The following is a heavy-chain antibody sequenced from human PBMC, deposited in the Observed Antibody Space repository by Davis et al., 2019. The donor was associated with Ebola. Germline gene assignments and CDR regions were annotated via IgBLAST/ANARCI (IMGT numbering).Heavy chain of an antibody. V-gene: IGHV4-4*02. D-gene: IGHD5-18*01. CDR3: ARGRRYSYGPPRY. J-gene: IGHJ4*02. Sequence: SETLSLTCAVSGGSISSSNWWSWARQPTGKVLEWIGEIYHSGSTNYNPSLKSRVTISVDKSKNQFSLKLSSVTAADTAVYYCARGRRYSYGPPRYWGQGTLVTVSS. CDR2: IYHSGST. CDR1: GGSISSSNW.